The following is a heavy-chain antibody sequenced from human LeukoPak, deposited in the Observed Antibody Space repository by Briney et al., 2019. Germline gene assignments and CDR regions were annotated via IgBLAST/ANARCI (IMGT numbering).Heavy chain of an antibody. J-gene: IGHJ5*02. D-gene: IGHD3-10*01. CDR1: GGSFSGYY. Sequence: SETLSLTCAVYGGSFSGYYWSWIRQPPGKGLEWIGEINHSGSTNYNPSLKSRVTISVDTSKNQFSLKLSSVTAADTAVYYCARGRLVWFGEPRRNNWFDPWGQGTLVTVSS. V-gene: IGHV4-34*01. CDR2: INHSGST. CDR3: ARGRLVWFGEPRRNNWFDP.